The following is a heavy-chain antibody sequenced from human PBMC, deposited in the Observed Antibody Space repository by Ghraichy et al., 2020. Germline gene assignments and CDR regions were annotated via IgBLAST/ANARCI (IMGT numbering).Heavy chain of an antibody. V-gene: IGHV4-61*02. J-gene: IGHJ4*02. CDR2: IYTSGST. CDR3: ARAGLQLWLGVDY. CDR1: GGSISSGSYF. Sequence: SETLSLTCTVSGGSISSGSYFWNWIRQPAGKGLEWIGRIYTSGSTNYNPSLKSRVTISVDTSKNQLSLKLSSVTAADTAVCYCARAGLQLWLGVDYWGQGTLVPVSS. D-gene: IGHD5-18*01.